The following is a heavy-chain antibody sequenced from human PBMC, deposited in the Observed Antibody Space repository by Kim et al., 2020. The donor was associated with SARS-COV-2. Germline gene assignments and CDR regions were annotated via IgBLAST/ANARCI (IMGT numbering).Heavy chain of an antibody. D-gene: IGHD3-22*01. Sequence: ASVKVSCKASGYTFTDYYMHWVRQAPGQGLEWMGWMNPKNGDTKYAQQFQGRISVTRDTSTNTASMELSSLRPDDTAVYYCAKENTYYDSPWGQGTLVTV. CDR1: GYTFTDYY. V-gene: IGHV1-2*02. CDR3: AKENTYYDSP. CDR2: MNPKNGDT. J-gene: IGHJ5*02.